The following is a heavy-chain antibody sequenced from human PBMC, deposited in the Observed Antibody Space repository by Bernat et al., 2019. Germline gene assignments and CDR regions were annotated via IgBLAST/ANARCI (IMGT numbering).Heavy chain of an antibody. D-gene: IGHD3-22*01. CDR3: ARGEDTRFARITMVVVGRPLDY. CDR2: ISYDGSNK. Sequence: QLQLVESGGGVVQPGRSLRLSCAASGFTFSSYAMHWLCQAPGQGLEAVAVISYDGSNKHDAASVKSRFSITRDNTENTLYLQMNSLRAEDTAVYYCARGEDTRFARITMVVVGRPLDYWGQGTLVTVSS. CDR1: GFTFSSYA. V-gene: IGHV3-30-3*01. J-gene: IGHJ4*02.